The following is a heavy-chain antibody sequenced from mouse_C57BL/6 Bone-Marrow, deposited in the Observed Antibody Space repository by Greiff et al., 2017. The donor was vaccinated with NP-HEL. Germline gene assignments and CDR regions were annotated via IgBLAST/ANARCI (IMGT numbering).Heavy chain of an antibody. V-gene: IGHV5-12*01. CDR2: FSIGGGSI. Sequence: EVQLVESGGGLVQPGGSLKLSCAVSGFTFRDYYMSWVRQTLEKRLEWVAYFSIGGGSIYYPDTVKGRVTISRDKSKNTLYLQMSRLKSEDTAMYYCARIQFLAWLAYWGQGTLVTVSA. CDR3: ARIQFLAWLAY. CDR1: GFTFRDYY. J-gene: IGHJ3*01.